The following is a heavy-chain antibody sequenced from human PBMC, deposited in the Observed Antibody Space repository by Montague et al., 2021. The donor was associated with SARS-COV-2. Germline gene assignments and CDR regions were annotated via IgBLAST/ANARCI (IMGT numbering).Heavy chain of an antibody. J-gene: IGHJ6*02. Sequence: SMRLSCLASGFTFRSYGMFWVRQAPGKGLEWVAVMWNEGSKKYYXDSVKGRFTISGDNSKNTLYLHMNSLRAEDTAVYYCAKETIAYGMDVWGQGTTVTVS. V-gene: IGHV3-33*06. CDR1: GFTFRSYG. D-gene: IGHD4/OR15-4a*01. CDR3: AKETIAYGMDV. CDR2: MWNEGSKK.